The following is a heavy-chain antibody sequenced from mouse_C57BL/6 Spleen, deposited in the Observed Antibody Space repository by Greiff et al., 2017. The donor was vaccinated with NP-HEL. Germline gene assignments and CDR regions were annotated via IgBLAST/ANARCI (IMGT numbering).Heavy chain of an antibody. V-gene: IGHV1-74*01. CDR2: INPSDSDT. J-gene: IGHJ2*01. D-gene: IGHD3-2*02. Sequence: VHLRESGADLVKPGASVKVSCKASGNTFPSYWMHWGKQRPGQGLEWIGRINPSDSDTNYNQKFKGKATLTVDKSSSTAYMQLSSLTSEDSAVYYCAMRGTAQAVYYFDYWGQGTTLTVSS. CDR1: GNTFPSYW. CDR3: AMRGTAQAVYYFDY.